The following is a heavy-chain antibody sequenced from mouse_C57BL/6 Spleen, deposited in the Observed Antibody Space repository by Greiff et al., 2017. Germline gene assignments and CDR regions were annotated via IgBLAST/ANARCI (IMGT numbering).Heavy chain of an antibody. CDR1: GFTFSDYG. J-gene: IGHJ3*01. CDR3: ARWWGYGFAY. D-gene: IGHD3-1*01. CDR2: ISSGSSTI. V-gene: IGHV5-17*01. Sequence: EVKLVESGGGLVKPGGSLKLSCAASGFTFSDYGMHWVRQAPETGLEWVAYISSGSSTIYYAATVKGRFTISRDNAKNTLFLQMTRLRSEDTAVYYCARWWGYGFAYWGQGTLVTVSA.